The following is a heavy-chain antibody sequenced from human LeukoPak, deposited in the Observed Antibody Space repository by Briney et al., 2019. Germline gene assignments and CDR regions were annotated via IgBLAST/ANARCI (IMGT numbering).Heavy chain of an antibody. J-gene: IGHJ4*02. Sequence: GGSLRLSCAASGFTFDDYGMNWVRQAPGKGLEWVSGINWNGGSTGYADSVKGRFTISRDNAKNSLYLQMNSLRAEDTALYYCARRLLGIAAGAFDYWGQGTLVTVSS. CDR1: GFTFDDYG. CDR2: INWNGGST. V-gene: IGHV3-20*04. CDR3: ARRLLGIAAGAFDY. D-gene: IGHD6-13*01.